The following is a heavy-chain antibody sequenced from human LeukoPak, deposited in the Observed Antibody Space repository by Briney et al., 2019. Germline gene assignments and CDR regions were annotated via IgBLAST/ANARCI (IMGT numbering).Heavy chain of an antibody. CDR3: ARDTQIGGDY. Sequence: SETLSLTCNVSGYSISSGYYWGWIRQAPGKGLEWIGSIYQSGSTYYNPSLKSRVTISVDTSKNQFSLRLSSVTAADTAVYYCARDTQIGGDYWGQGTVVTVSS. CDR2: IYQSGST. J-gene: IGHJ4*02. V-gene: IGHV4-38-2*02. CDR1: GYSISSGYY.